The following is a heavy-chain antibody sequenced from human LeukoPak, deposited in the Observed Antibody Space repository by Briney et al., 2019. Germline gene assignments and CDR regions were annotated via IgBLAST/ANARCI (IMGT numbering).Heavy chain of an antibody. D-gene: IGHD2-2*02. J-gene: IGHJ4*02. CDR2: ISGSGGST. CDR3: AKVRGYCSSTSCYTPLDY. V-gene: IGHV3-23*01. CDR1: GFTFSSYA. Sequence: GGSLRLSCAASGFTFSSYAMSWFRQAPGKGLEWVSAISGSGGSTYYADSVKGRFTISRDNSKNTLYLQMNSLRAEDTAVYYCAKVRGYCSSTSCYTPLDYWGQGTLVTVSS.